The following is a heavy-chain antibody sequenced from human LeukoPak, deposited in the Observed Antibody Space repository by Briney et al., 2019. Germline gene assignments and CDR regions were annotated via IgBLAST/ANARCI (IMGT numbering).Heavy chain of an antibody. Sequence: GESLKISCKGSGYRFTRYWIGWVRQMPGKGLEWIGIIYPGDSDTRYSPSFQGQVTISADKSISTDCLQWSSLRASDTAMYYCARRSSTAAAAQYWGQGTLVTVSS. J-gene: IGHJ1*01. CDR3: ARRSSTAAAAQY. CDR1: GYRFTRYW. CDR2: IYPGDSDT. D-gene: IGHD6-13*01. V-gene: IGHV5-51*01.